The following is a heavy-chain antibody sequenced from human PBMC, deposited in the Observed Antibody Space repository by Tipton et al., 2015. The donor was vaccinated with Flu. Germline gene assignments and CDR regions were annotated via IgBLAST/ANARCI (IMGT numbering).Heavy chain of an antibody. D-gene: IGHD5-24*01. Sequence: SLRLSCAASGFSFDDHGMSWVRQAPGKGLEWVSGINWNGGSTGYADSVKGRFTISRDNAKNSLYLQMNSLRAEDTAVYYCARDSSGYNSGGLDYWGQGTLVTVSS. CDR1: GFSFDDHG. CDR2: INWNGGST. J-gene: IGHJ4*02. CDR3: ARDSSGYNSGGLDY. V-gene: IGHV3-20*04.